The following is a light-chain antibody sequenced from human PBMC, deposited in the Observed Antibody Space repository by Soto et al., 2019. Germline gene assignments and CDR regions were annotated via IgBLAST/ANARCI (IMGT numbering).Light chain of an antibody. CDR1: QNVFNN. CDR2: DAS. V-gene: IGKV3-15*01. Sequence: EIVMTQSPATLSVSPGEGATLFCKASQNVFNNLAWYQQRPGQPPRLLIYDASTRATGISARFSGSGYGTEFTLTVSSLQSEDFAVYFFQQCRNWPLTFGGGSKVEIK. J-gene: IGKJ4*01. CDR3: QQCRNWPLT.